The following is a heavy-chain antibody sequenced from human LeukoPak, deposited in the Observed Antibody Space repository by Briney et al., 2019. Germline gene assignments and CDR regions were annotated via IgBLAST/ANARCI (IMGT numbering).Heavy chain of an antibody. CDR3: ARDMKAGFPEYCSSTSCPGNADY. CDR1: GYTFTSYG. CDR2: ISAYNGNT. Sequence: ASVKVSCKASGYTFTSYGISWVRQAAGQGLEWMGWISAYNGNTNYAQKLQGRVTMTTDTSTSTAYMELRSLRSDDTAVYYCARDMKAGFPEYCSSTSCPGNADYWGQGTLVTVSS. D-gene: IGHD2-2*01. J-gene: IGHJ4*02. V-gene: IGHV1-18*01.